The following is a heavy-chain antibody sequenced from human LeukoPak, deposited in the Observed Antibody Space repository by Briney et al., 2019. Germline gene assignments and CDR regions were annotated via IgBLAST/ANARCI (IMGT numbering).Heavy chain of an antibody. D-gene: IGHD4-17*01. CDR2: FDPEDGET. Sequence: ASGKVSCKVSGYTLTELSMHWVRQAPGKGREWMGGFDPEDGETIYAQKFQGRVTMTEDTSTDTAYMELSSLRSEDTAVYYCATGNYGDYESWGQGTLVTVSS. CDR1: GYTLTELS. CDR3: ATGNYGDYES. V-gene: IGHV1-24*01. J-gene: IGHJ5*02.